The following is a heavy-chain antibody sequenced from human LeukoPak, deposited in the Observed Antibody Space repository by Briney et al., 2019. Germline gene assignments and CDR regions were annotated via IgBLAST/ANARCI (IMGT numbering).Heavy chain of an antibody. V-gene: IGHV4-34*01. J-gene: IGHJ6*03. CDR2: INHSGST. CDR1: GGSFSGYY. CDR3: ARETQGYMDV. Sequence: PSGTLSLTCAVYGGSFSGYYWSWIRQPPGKGLEWIGEINHSGSTNYNPSLKSRVTISVDTSKNQFSLKLSSVTAADTAVYYCARETQGYMDVWGKGTTVTISS.